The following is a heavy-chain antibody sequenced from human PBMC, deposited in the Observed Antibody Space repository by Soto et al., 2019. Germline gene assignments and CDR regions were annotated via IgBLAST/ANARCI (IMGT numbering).Heavy chain of an antibody. V-gene: IGHV1-18*04. J-gene: IGHJ3*02. CDR3: ARDILRFLEWSILDAFDI. Sequence: ASVKVSCKASGYTFTGYYMHWVRQAPGQGLEWMGWISAYNGNTNYAQKLQGRVTMTTDTSTSTAYMELRSLRSDDTAVYYCARDILRFLEWSILDAFDIWGQGTMVTVSS. D-gene: IGHD3-3*01. CDR2: ISAYNGNT. CDR1: GYTFTGYY.